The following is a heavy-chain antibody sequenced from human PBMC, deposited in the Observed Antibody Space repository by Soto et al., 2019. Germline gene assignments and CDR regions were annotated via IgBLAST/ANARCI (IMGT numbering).Heavy chain of an antibody. V-gene: IGHV3-7*01. CDR3: ARGPRGDTATGFYYYYYMDV. Sequence: GGSLRLSCAASGFTFSSYWMSWVRQAPGKGLEWVANIKQDGSEKYYVDSVKGRFTISRDNAKNSLYLQMNSLRAEDTAVYYCARGPRGDTATGFYYYYYMDVWGKGTTVTVSS. CDR1: GFTFSSYW. D-gene: IGHD5-18*01. J-gene: IGHJ6*03. CDR2: IKQDGSEK.